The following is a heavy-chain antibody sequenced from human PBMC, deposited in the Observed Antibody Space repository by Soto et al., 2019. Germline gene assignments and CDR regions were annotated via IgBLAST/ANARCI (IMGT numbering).Heavy chain of an antibody. CDR1: GFTFSDYY. J-gene: IGHJ6*02. Sequence: GGSLRLSCAASGFTFSDYYMRWMRQVPGKGLEWVSYVSSSGSTVYYADSVKGRFTISRDNAKNSLYLQMNTLRAEDTAVYYCARFQLLIVSYYGMDVWGQGTTVTVSS. D-gene: IGHD2-8*01. CDR2: VSSSGSTV. CDR3: ARFQLLIVSYYGMDV. V-gene: IGHV3-11*01.